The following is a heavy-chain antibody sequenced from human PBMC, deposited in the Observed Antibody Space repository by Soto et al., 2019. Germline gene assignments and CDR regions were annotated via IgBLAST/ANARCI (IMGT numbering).Heavy chain of an antibody. V-gene: IGHV6-1*01. CDR3: ARDLSGFFQH. CDR1: GDSVLSNSAA. Sequence: SQTLSLTCAISGDSVLSNSAAWNWIRQSPSRGLEWLGRTYYRSKWYNDYAGSVRSRITINPDTSKNQFSLHLNSVTPDDTAVYYCARDLSGFFQHWGLGTLVTVSS. D-gene: IGHD3-3*02. CDR2: TYYRSKWYN. J-gene: IGHJ1*01.